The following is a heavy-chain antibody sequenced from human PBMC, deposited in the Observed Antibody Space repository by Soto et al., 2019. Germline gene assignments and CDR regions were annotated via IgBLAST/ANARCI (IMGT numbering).Heavy chain of an antibody. CDR1: GFTFSSYA. D-gene: IGHD4-4*01. Sequence: GGSRRLSCAASGFTFSSYAMHWVRQAPGKGLEWVAVISYDGSNKYYADSVKGRFTISRDNSKNTLYLQMNSLRAEDTAVYYCARALSNYGEHYYYYGMDVWGQGTTVTVSS. V-gene: IGHV3-30-3*01. CDR3: ARALSNYGEHYYYYGMDV. CDR2: ISYDGSNK. J-gene: IGHJ6*02.